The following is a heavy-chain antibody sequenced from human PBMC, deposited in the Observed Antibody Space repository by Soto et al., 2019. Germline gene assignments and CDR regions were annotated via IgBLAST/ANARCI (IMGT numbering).Heavy chain of an antibody. D-gene: IGHD2-15*01. CDR2: IYYSGST. Sequence: PSETLSLTCTVSGRSISSVNYYWSWIRQPPGKGLEWIGYIYYSGSTYYNPSLRSRVTISVDTSKNQSSLKLSSVTAADTAVYYCARYGSGECNRGSCYSPFDYWGQGTLVTVSS. CDR3: ARYGSGECNRGSCYSPFDY. V-gene: IGHV4-30-4*01. CDR1: GRSISSVNYY. J-gene: IGHJ4*02.